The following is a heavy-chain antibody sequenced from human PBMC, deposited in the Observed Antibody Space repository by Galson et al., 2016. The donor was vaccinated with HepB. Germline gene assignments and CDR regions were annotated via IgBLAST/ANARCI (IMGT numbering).Heavy chain of an antibody. Sequence: TLSLTCTVSGDSVNTGDYYWSWLRQHPVTGLQWIGYIYTTGRTYYNPSLQSRVAMSIDTPKNQFSLRLTSVTAADTALYYCARDEAHYYDSGKYLGWFDPWGQGILVTVSS. V-gene: IGHV4-31*03. CDR2: IYTTGRT. D-gene: IGHD3-16*01. J-gene: IGHJ5*02. CDR3: ARDEAHYYDSGKYLGWFDP. CDR1: GDSVNTGDYY.